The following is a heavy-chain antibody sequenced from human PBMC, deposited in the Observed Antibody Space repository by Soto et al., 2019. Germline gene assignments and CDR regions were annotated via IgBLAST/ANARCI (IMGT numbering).Heavy chain of an antibody. D-gene: IGHD2-15*01. Sequence: EVQLVESGGGLVQPGGSLKLSCAASGFTFSSHWMSWVRQAPGKGLEWVANIKQDGSVKYYVDSVKGRFTISRDNAKNLLYLEMNSPRAEDTAMYYCTRCGGCGSPDDIINDYWGQGTLVIVSS. CDR3: TRCGGCGSPDDIINDY. CDR1: GFTFSSHW. J-gene: IGHJ4*02. CDR2: IKQDGSVK. V-gene: IGHV3-7*01.